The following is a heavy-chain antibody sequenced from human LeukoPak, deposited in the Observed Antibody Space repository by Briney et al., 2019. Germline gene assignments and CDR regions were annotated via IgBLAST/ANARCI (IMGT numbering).Heavy chain of an antibody. Sequence: GASVKVSCKASGYTLTGYYMHGVRQAPGQGLEWMGWINPNSGGTNYAQKFQGRVTMTKDTSISTAYMELSRLRSDDPAAFYWTKLSGDRNWFDPWGQGILVTVSS. CDR3: TKLSGDRNWFDP. CDR2: INPNSGGT. J-gene: IGHJ5*02. CDR1: GYTLTGYY. V-gene: IGHV1-2*02. D-gene: IGHD2-21*01.